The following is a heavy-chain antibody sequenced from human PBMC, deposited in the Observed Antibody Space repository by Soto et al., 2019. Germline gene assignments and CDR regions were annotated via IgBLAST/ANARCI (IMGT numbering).Heavy chain of an antibody. J-gene: IGHJ4*02. Sequence: QVQLQESGPGLVKPSGTLSLTCAVSGDSISSRNWWTWVRQPPGKGLEWIGEIYHSGSTKYSPTLKMRVTRAVVMAKNKFSLKLTSVTAADTAVYYCARGGNVAAAGTIYLDSWGQGTLVTVSS. CDR3: ARGGNVAAAGTIYLDS. V-gene: IGHV4-4*02. CDR1: GDSISSRNW. D-gene: IGHD6-13*01. CDR2: IYHSGST.